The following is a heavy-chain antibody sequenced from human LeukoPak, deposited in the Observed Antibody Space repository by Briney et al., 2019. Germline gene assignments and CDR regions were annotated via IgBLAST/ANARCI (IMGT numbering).Heavy chain of an antibody. Sequence: PGGSLRLSCAAPGFTFDDYAMHWVRQAPGKGLEWVSLISGDGGNTYYADSVKGRFTISRDNSKNSLYLQMNSLRTEDTALYYCAKTWGEGYNFYLGYFDYWGQGTLVTVSS. J-gene: IGHJ4*02. V-gene: IGHV3-43*02. CDR1: GFTFDDYA. CDR3: AKTWGEGYNFYLGYFDY. D-gene: IGHD5-24*01. CDR2: ISGDGGNT.